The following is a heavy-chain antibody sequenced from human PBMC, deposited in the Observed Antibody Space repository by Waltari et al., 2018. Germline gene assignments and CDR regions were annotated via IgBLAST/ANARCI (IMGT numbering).Heavy chain of an antibody. V-gene: IGHV4-34*01. CDR3: ARVDWNYVDY. D-gene: IGHD3-9*01. Sequence: QVQLQQWGAGLLKPSETLSLTCAVYGGSFSGYSWSWIRQPPGKGLEWIGEINHSGSTNYNPSLKSRVTISVDTSKNQFSLKLSSVTAADTAVYYSARVDWNYVDYWGQGTLVTVSS. CDR2: INHSGST. J-gene: IGHJ4*02. CDR1: GGSFSGYS.